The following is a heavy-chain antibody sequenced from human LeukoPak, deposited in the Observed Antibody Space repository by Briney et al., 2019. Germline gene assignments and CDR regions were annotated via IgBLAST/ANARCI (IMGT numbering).Heavy chain of an antibody. Sequence: GGSLRLSCAASGFTFSSYSMNWVRQAPGKGLEWVSSISSSSSYIYYADSVKGRFTISRDNAKNSLYLQMNSLRAEDTAVYYCAREARPGYCSSTSCSPLYWYFDLWGRGTLVTVSS. CDR2: ISSSSSYI. V-gene: IGHV3-21*01. D-gene: IGHD2-2*01. J-gene: IGHJ2*01. CDR3: AREARPGYCSSTSCSPLYWYFDL. CDR1: GFTFSSYS.